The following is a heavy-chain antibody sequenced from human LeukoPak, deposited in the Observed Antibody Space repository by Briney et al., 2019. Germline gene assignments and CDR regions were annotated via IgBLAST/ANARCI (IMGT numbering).Heavy chain of an antibody. CDR1: GFTFSSYA. Sequence: PGGSLRLSCAASGFTFSSYAMSWVRQAPGKGLEWVSAISGRGGSTYYADSVKGRFTISRDNSKNTLYLQMNSLRAEDTAVYYCAKGSSRTYYYYYMDVWGKGTTVTVSS. CDR3: AKGSSRTYYYYYMDV. CDR2: ISGRGGST. D-gene: IGHD2-2*01. J-gene: IGHJ6*03. V-gene: IGHV3-23*01.